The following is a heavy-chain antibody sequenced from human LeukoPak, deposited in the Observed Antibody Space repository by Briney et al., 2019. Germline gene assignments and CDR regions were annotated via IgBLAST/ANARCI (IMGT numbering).Heavy chain of an antibody. CDR2: ISGAGGST. V-gene: IGHV3-23*01. Sequence: PGGSLRLSCAASGFTFPTYVMNWVRQAPGKGLEWVSGISGAGGSTYYADSVKGRFTISRDNVENTLYLQMNSLRAEDTAAYFCAKPLYYDFWSGYPTPRTGDTDIWGQGTMVTVSS. D-gene: IGHD3-3*01. CDR1: GFTFPTYV. CDR3: AKPLYYDFWSGYPTPRTGDTDI. J-gene: IGHJ3*02.